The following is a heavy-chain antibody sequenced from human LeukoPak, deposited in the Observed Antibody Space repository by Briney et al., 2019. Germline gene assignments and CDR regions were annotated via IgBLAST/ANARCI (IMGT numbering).Heavy chain of an antibody. CDR2: MSFDVRNT. Sequence: PGGSLLLCCSASGFTLSSEAIRWARQAPGKGLEWVAVMSFDVRNTYYSESVKGRFTISRDNAKNSLYLQMNSLRAEDTAVYYCARDGGVARRHGMEVWGQGLLVTVSS. J-gene: IGHJ6*02. CDR1: GFTLSSEA. V-gene: IGHV3-30*03. CDR3: ARDGGVARRHGMEV. D-gene: IGHD2-8*02.